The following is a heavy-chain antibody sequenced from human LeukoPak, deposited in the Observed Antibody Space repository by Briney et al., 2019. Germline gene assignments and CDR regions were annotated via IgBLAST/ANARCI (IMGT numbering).Heavy chain of an antibody. CDR3: ARDGLYSGSYEARLADFDY. D-gene: IGHD1-26*01. Sequence: PGGSLRLSCAASGFTFSSYGMHWVRQAPGKGLEWVAVIWYDGSNKYYADSVKGRFTISRDNSKNTLYLQMNSLRAEDTAVYYCARDGLYSGSYEARLADFDYWGQGTLVTVSS. CDR2: IWYDGSNK. V-gene: IGHV3-33*08. J-gene: IGHJ4*02. CDR1: GFTFSSYG.